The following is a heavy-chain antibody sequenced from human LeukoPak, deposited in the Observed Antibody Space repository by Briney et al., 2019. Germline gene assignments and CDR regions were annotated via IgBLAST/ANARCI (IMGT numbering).Heavy chain of an antibody. CDR2: ISSSSSYI. J-gene: IGHJ6*03. Sequence: PGGSLRLSCAASGFTFSSYSMNWVRQAPGKGLEWVSSISSSSSYIYYADSVKGRFTISRDNAKNSLYLQMNSLRAEDTAVYYCARDGGPTYYDILTGYYMSSYYHYYMDVWGKGTTVTVSS. V-gene: IGHV3-21*01. CDR1: GFTFSSYS. CDR3: ARDGGPTYYDILTGYYMSSYYHYYMDV. D-gene: IGHD3-9*01.